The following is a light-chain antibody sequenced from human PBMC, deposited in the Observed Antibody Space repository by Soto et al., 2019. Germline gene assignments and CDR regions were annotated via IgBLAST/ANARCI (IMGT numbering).Light chain of an antibody. J-gene: IGLJ3*02. CDR3: SAWDDSLNGPM. CDR1: SSNIGGNT. Sequence: QSVLTQPPSASGTPGQRVTISCSGSSSNIGGNTVTWYHHLPGTAPNVLIYNNDQRPSGVPDRVSGSKSGTSAALTISGLQSEDEADYYCSAWDDSLNGPMFGGGTKVTVL. V-gene: IGLV1-44*01. CDR2: NND.